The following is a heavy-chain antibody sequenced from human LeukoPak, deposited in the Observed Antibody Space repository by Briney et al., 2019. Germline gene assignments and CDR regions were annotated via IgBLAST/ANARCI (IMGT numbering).Heavy chain of an antibody. CDR1: GIFGSYV. V-gene: IGHV1-69*01. D-gene: IGHD5-18*01. CDR3: AKEGNTALVTGYFDL. J-gene: IGHJ2*01. Sequence: GSSVKVSCTASGIFGSYVISWVRQAPGQGLEWMGGIIPVSGSTHYAQKFQGRLTITADESTSKVYMEMSSLRSEDTAMYYCAKEGNTALVTGYFDLWGRGTLVTVSA. CDR2: IIPVSGST.